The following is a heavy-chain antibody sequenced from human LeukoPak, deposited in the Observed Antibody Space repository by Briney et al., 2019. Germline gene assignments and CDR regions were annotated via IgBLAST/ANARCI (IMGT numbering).Heavy chain of an antibody. V-gene: IGHV1-69*05. Sequence: SVKVSGKASGGTFSSYAISWVRQAPGQGLEWMGGIIPIFGTANYAQKFQGRVTITTDESTSTAYMELSSQRSEDTAVYYCARGRLWFSYFDYWGQGTLVTVSS. CDR3: ARGRLWFSYFDY. D-gene: IGHD3-10*01. J-gene: IGHJ4*02. CDR2: IIPIFGTA. CDR1: GGTFSSYA.